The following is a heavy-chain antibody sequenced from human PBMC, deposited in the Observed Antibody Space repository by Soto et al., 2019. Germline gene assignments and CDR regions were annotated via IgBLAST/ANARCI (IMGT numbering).Heavy chain of an antibody. CDR2: ISVKNGNT. CDR3: GRAPQEYQLLGHPYCAMDV. CDR1: GYTFTNFG. Sequence: QVQLEQSGDEVKKPGASVKVSCKASGYTFTNFGISWVRQAPGQGLAWMGWISVKNGNTKYAPSLQGRVTGTTDTSTNTAYMELRSLRADDTAGLYGGRAPQEYQLLGHPYCAMDVWGQGTTVSVSS. V-gene: IGHV1-18*01. D-gene: IGHD2-2*01. J-gene: IGHJ6*02.